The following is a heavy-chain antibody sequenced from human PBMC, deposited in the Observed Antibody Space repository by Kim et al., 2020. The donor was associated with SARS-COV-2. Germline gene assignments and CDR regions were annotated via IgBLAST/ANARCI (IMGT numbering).Heavy chain of an antibody. J-gene: IGHJ4*02. D-gene: IGHD6-19*01. CDR3: ARPPSSTGWYQFDH. Sequence: GGSLRLSCAASGFTFSSHAMHWVRQAPGKGLEWVAFISFDGNTKYYADSVKGRFTISRDNPKNTLFLQMNRLRAEDTALYYCARPPSSTGWYQFDHWGQGTLVTVSS. CDR1: GFTFSSHA. CDR2: ISFDGNTK. V-gene: IGHV3-30*04.